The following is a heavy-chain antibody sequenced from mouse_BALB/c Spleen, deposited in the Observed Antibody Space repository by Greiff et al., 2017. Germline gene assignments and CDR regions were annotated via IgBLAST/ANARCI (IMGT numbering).Heavy chain of an antibody. V-gene: IGHV5-4*02. CDR1: GFTFSDYY. CDR2: ISDGGSYT. Sequence: EVKLVESGGGLVKPGGSLKLSCAASGFTFSDYYMYWVRQTPEKRLEWVATISDGGSYTYYPDSVKGRFTISRDNAKNNLYLQMSSLKSEDTAMYYCARAGGYYEDYWGQGTTLTVSS. CDR3: ARAGGYYEDY. J-gene: IGHJ2*01. D-gene: IGHD2-3*01.